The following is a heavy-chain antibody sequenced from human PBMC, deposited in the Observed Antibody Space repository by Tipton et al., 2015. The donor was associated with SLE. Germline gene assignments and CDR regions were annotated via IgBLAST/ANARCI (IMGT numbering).Heavy chain of an antibody. V-gene: IGHV4-30-4*01. J-gene: IGHJ3*02. CDR2: IYYSGST. D-gene: IGHD1-26*01. CDR3: ARAGGSYFGDAFDI. Sequence: TLSLTCTVSGGSISSGDYYWSWIRQPPGKGLEWIGYIYYSGSTYYNPSLKSRVTISVDTSKNQFSLKLSSVSAADTAVYYCARAGGSYFGDAFDIWGQGTMVTVSS. CDR1: GGSISSGDYY.